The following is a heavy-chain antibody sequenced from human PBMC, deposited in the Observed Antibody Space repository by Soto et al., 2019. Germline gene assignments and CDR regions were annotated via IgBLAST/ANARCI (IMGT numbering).Heavy chain of an antibody. J-gene: IGHJ2*01. CDR1: GFTFSSYA. V-gene: IGHV3-23*01. Sequence: GGSLRLSCAASGFTFSSYAMSWVRQAPGQGLEWVSAISGSGGSTYYADSVKGWFTISRDNSKNTLYLQMNSLRAEDTAVYYCAKAHTSGWYWYFDLWGRGSLVTVSS. CDR2: ISGSGGST. CDR3: AKAHTSGWYWYFDL. D-gene: IGHD6-19*01.